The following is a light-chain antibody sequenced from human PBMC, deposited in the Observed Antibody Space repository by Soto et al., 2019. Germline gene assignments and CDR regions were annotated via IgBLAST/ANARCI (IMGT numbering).Light chain of an antibody. V-gene: IGLV1-40*01. CDR1: SSNIGAGYD. J-gene: IGLJ1*01. Sequence: QLVLTQPPSVSGAPGQRVTISCTGSSSNIGAGYDVHWYQQLPGTAPKLLIYGNSNRPSGVPDRFSGSKSGTSASLAITGLQAEDEADYYCQFYDSSLSVFYVFGTGTKLTVL. CDR2: GNS. CDR3: QFYDSSLSVFYV.